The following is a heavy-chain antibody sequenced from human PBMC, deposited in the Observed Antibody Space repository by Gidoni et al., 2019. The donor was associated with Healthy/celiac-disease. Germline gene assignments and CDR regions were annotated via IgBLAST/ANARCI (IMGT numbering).Heavy chain of an antibody. V-gene: IGHV3-30*18. Sequence: QVQLVESGGGVVQPGRSLRLSCAASGVTFSSYGMHWVRQAPGRGLEWVAVISYDGSNKYYADSVKGRFTISRDNSKNTLYLQMNSLRAEDTAVYYCAKDLSGDHLAGIDYWGQGTLVTVSS. D-gene: IGHD4-17*01. CDR1: GVTFSSYG. J-gene: IGHJ4*02. CDR3: AKDLSGDHLAGIDY. CDR2: ISYDGSNK.